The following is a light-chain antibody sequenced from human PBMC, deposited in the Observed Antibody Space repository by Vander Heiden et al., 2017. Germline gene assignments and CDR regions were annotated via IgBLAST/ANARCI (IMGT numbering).Light chain of an antibody. Sequence: DPVTITCRASQGISNYLAWYQQKPGKVPKLLIYAASTLQSGVPSRFSGSGSGTDFTLTISSLQPEDVATYYCQKDNSAPWTFGQGTKVXIK. CDR1: QGISNY. V-gene: IGKV1-27*01. CDR2: AAS. CDR3: QKDNSAPWT. J-gene: IGKJ1*01.